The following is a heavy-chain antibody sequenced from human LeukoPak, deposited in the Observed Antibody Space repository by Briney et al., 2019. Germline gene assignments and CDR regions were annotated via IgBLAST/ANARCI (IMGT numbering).Heavy chain of an antibody. D-gene: IGHD5-18*01. CDR3: ARDLAYSRLDY. V-gene: IGHV3-7*03. J-gene: IGHJ4*02. Sequence: GGSLRLSCAASGFTFSSYWMSWVRQAPGKGLEWVASINPDGNKKYSADSVKGRFTISRDNAENSLYLQMNSLRVEDTAFYYCARDLAYSRLDYWGQGMLVTVSS. CDR2: INPDGNKK. CDR1: GFTFSSYW.